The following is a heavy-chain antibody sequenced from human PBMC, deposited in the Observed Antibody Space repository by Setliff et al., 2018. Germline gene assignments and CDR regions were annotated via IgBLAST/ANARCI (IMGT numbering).Heavy chain of an antibody. V-gene: IGHV3-7*01. CDR1: GFSFSNCW. CDR3: ARHLPRGVQIFGVAPRFGY. CDR2: INPHAREK. J-gene: IGHJ4*02. Sequence: GGSLRLSCTASGFSFSNCWVSWVRQAPGKGLEWLASINPHAREKYYVDSVKGRFTISRDNAKNSLSLQMNSLRTEDTAVYYCARHLPRGVQIFGVAPRFGYWGQGTLVTVAS. D-gene: IGHD3-3*01.